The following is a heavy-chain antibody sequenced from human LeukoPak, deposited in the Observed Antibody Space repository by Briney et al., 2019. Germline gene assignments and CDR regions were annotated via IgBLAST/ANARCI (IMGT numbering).Heavy chain of an antibody. D-gene: IGHD6-13*01. V-gene: IGHV4-59*08. J-gene: IGHJ4*02. Sequence: PAETLSLTCTVSGGSITDSYWSWIRHSSGKGLEWIGYIYYSGSTNYNPSLKSRVTISVDTSKNHFSLKLSSVTAADTAVYYCARLTYSSRPFDYWGQGTLVTVSS. CDR2: IYYSGST. CDR3: ARLTYSSRPFDY. CDR1: GGSITDSY.